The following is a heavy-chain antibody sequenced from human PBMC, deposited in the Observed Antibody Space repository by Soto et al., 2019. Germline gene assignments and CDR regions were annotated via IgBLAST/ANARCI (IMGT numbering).Heavy chain of an antibody. CDR1: GFTFSSYA. CDR2: ISGSGGST. Sequence: GGSLRLSCAASGFTFSSYAMNWVRQAPGKGLEWVSAISGSGGSTYYADSVKGRFTISRDSSKNTLYLQMNSLRAEDTAVYYCARGNSWSPALVLDIWGQGTMVTVSS. J-gene: IGHJ3*02. D-gene: IGHD1-7*01. CDR3: ARGNSWSPALVLDI. V-gene: IGHV3-23*01.